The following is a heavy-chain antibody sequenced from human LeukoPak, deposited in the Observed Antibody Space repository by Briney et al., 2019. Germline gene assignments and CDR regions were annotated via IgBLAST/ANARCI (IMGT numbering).Heavy chain of an antibody. CDR2: INPNSGDT. J-gene: IGHJ4*02. CDR1: GYTFTDYY. D-gene: IGHD3-16*01. CDR3: ARPPTFGGVNPFDY. Sequence: ASVKVSCKASGYTFTDYYMHWVRQAPGQGLEWMGWINPNSGDTNYAQKFQGRVTITRDTSISTAYMELSRLRSDDTAVYYCARPPTFGGVNPFDYWGQGTLVTISS. V-gene: IGHV1-2*02.